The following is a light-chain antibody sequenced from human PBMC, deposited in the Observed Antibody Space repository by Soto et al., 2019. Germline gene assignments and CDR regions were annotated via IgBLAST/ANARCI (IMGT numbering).Light chain of an antibody. V-gene: IGKV3-15*01. Sequence: EIVMTQSPATLSVSPGERATLSCRASQSVSSNLAWYQQKPGQAPRLLIYGASTRATGVPARFSGSGSGTEFPLTISSLQSEDFAVYCCQQYYNWPPGLTFGGGTKVEIK. J-gene: IGKJ4*01. CDR2: GAS. CDR3: QQYYNWPPGLT. CDR1: QSVSSN.